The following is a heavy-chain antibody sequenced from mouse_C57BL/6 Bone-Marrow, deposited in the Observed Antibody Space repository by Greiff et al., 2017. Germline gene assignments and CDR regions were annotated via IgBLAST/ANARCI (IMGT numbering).Heavy chain of an antibody. CDR2: ISNGGGST. Sequence: EVMLVESGGGLVQPGGSLKLSCAASGFTFSDYYMYWVRQTPEKRLEWVAYISNGGGSTYYPDTVKGRFTISRDNAKNTLYLQMRRLKSEDTAMYYCARAGDMDYWGQGTSVTVSS. CDR3: ARAGDMDY. J-gene: IGHJ4*01. V-gene: IGHV5-12*01. CDR1: GFTFSDYY. D-gene: IGHD2-13*01.